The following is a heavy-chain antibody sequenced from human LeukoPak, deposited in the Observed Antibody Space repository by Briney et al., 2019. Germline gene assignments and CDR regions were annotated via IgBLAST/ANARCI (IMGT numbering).Heavy chain of an antibody. CDR3: AKSRRSLTEEIDY. J-gene: IGHJ4*02. V-gene: IGHV3-23*01. CDR2: ISGSGGST. Sequence: GGSLRLSCAASGFTFSSYAMSWVRQAPGKGLEWVSAISGSGGSTYYAHSVRGRFTISRDNSKNTLYLQMNSLRAEDTAVYYCAKSRRSLTEEIDYWGQGTLVTVSS. D-gene: IGHD6-19*01. CDR1: GFTFSSYA.